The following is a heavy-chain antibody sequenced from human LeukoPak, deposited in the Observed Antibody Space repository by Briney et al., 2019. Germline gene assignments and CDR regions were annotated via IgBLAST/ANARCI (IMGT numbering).Heavy chain of an antibody. D-gene: IGHD2/OR15-2a*01. V-gene: IGHV3-23*01. Sequence: GGSLRLSCAVSGFTFSNYGMSWVRQAPGKGLEWVSGISSSGDSTYYADSVKGRFTISRDNSKNTLYLQMNGLRAEDTAIYYCAKDDGNNAKLLLDYWGQGTLVTVSS. CDR1: GFTFSNYG. CDR3: AKDDGNNAKLLLDY. CDR2: ISSSGDST. J-gene: IGHJ4*02.